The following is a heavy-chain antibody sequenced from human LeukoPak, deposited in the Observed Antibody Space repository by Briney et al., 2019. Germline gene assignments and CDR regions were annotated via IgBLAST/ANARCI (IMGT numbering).Heavy chain of an antibody. CDR1: GYTFISYA. J-gene: IGHJ4*02. D-gene: IGHD5-18*01. Sequence: ASVKVSCKSSGYTFISYAMHWVRQAPGQGLEWMGWINTNTGNPTYAQDFTGRFVFSLDTSVTTTFLEISSLKAEDTAIYYCARSSWIQQSSDFWGQGTLVTVSS. CDR3: ARSSWIQQSSDF. CDR2: INTNTGNP. V-gene: IGHV7-4-1*02.